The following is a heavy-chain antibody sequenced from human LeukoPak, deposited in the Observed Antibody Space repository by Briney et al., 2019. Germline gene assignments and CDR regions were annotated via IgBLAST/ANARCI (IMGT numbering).Heavy chain of an antibody. V-gene: IGHV3-48*01. D-gene: IGHD2-8*01. J-gene: IGHJ3*02. Sequence: GGSLRLSCEASGFTFSSYSMNWVRQAPGKGLEWVSYISSSSSTIYYADSVKGRFTISRDNAKNSLYLQMNSLRAEDTAVYYCARDPANPDAFDIWGQGTMVTVSS. CDR3: ARDPANPDAFDI. CDR2: ISSSSSTI. CDR1: GFTFSSYS.